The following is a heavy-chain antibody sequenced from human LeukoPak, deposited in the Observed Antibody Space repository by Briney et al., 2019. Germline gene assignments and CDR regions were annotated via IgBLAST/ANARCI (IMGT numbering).Heavy chain of an antibody. CDR1: GYTFSSYA. CDR2: IIPIFGTA. D-gene: IGHD3-10*01. Sequence: SVKVSCKASGYTFSSYAISWVRQAPGQGLEWMGGIIPIFGTANYAQKFQGRVTITADESTSTAYMELSSLRSEDTAVYYCARTSYGSGSSVGYYYYYYMDVWGKGTTVTISS. J-gene: IGHJ6*03. V-gene: IGHV1-69*13. CDR3: ARTSYGSGSSVGYYYYYYMDV.